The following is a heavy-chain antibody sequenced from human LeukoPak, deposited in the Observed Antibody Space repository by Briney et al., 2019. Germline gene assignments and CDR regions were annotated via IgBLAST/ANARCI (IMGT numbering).Heavy chain of an antibody. J-gene: IGHJ4*02. CDR1: GFTFSSYW. V-gene: IGHV3-7*02. D-gene: IGHD5-12*01. CDR2: IKQDGSEK. Sequence: GGSLRLSCAASGFTFSSYWMSWVRQAPGKGLEWVANIKQDGSEKYYVDSVKGRFTISRDDAKNPLYLQMNSLRAEDTAVYYCANLYSAYGFHDYWGQGTLVTVSS. CDR3: ANLYSAYGFHDY.